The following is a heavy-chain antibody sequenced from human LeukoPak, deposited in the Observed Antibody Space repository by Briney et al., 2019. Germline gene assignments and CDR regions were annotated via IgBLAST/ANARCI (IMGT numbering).Heavy chain of an antibody. CDR1: GYTFTGYY. CDR3: AKREPLKDTAMPYADAFDI. D-gene: IGHD5-18*01. CDR2: INPNSGGT. Sequence: ASVKVSCKASGYTFTGYYMHWVRQAPGQGLEWMGRINPNSGGTNYAQKFQGRVTMTRDTSISTAYMELSRLRSDDTAVYYCAKREPLKDTAMPYADAFDIWGQGTMVTVSS. J-gene: IGHJ3*02. V-gene: IGHV1-2*06.